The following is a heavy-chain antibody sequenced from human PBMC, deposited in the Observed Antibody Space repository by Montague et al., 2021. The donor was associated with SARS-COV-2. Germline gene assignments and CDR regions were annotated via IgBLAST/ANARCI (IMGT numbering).Heavy chain of an antibody. Sequence: PALVKPTQTLTLTCTFSGFSLSTSGMCVSWIRQLPGKALEWLALIDWDDDKYYSTSLETRKTISKDTSKNQVVLTMTNMDPVDTATYYCARIGTVRALIAAALLYYGMDAWGQGTTVTVSS. CDR3: ARIGTVRALIAAALLYYGMDA. CDR1: GFSLSTSGMC. V-gene: IGHV2-70*01. J-gene: IGHJ6*02. CDR2: IDWDDDK. D-gene: IGHD3-10*01.